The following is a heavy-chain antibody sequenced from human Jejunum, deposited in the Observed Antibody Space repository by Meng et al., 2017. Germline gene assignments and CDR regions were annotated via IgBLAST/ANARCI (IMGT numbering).Heavy chain of an antibody. CDR1: GFAVFTNY. CDR3: ARDWVAVTD. D-gene: IGHD6-19*01. CDR2: IYSGGNS. J-gene: IGHJ4*02. Sequence: EVQLVGTGGGLIQPGGSLRLSCVASGFAVFTNYMSWVRQAPGKGLEWVSVIYSGGNSYYADSVKGRFTISRDNSKNTLYLQMNSLKVEDTAVYYCARDWVAVTDWGQGTLVTVSS. V-gene: IGHV3-53*02.